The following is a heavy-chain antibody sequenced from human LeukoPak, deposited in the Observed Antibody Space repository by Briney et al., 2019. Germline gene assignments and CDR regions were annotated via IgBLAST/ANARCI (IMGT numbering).Heavy chain of an antibody. CDR1: GYRFTSYW. D-gene: IGHD1-26*01. CDR2: LYPGDSDT. CDR3: SGHRGSYYFDY. Sequence: GKSLKISFKGSGYRFTSYWIGWVRPMPGKGLEWMGILYPGDSDTRYSASFQGQVTHSADKSISTTFLPWSHPKTPDTALYYFSGHRGSYYFDYWGQGTLVTVSS. V-gene: IGHV5-51*01. J-gene: IGHJ4*02.